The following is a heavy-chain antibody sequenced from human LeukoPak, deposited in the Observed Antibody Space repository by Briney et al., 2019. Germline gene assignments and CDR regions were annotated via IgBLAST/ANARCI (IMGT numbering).Heavy chain of an antibody. CDR3: ARDLLPYYYGSGSS. V-gene: IGHV3-30-3*01. J-gene: IGHJ5*02. D-gene: IGHD3-10*01. CDR1: GFTFSSYA. Sequence: GRSLRLSCAASGFTFSSYAMHWVRQAPGKGLEWVAVISYDGSNKYYADSVKGRFTISRDNSKNTLYLQMNSLRAEDTAVYYCARDLLPYYYGSGSSWGQGTLVTVSS. CDR2: ISYDGSNK.